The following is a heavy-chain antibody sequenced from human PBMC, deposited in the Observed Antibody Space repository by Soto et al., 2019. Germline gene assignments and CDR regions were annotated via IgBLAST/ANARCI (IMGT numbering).Heavy chain of an antibody. CDR3: ASNPLGYYDYIFDI. Sequence: SETLSLTCTVSGGSISSSSYYWGWIRQPPGKGLEWIGSIYYSGSTYYNPSLKSRVTISVDTSKNQFSLKLSSVTAADTAVYYCASNPLGYYDYIFDIWGQGTMVTVSS. D-gene: IGHD3-16*01. CDR1: GGSISSSSYY. J-gene: IGHJ3*02. V-gene: IGHV4-39*01. CDR2: IYYSGST.